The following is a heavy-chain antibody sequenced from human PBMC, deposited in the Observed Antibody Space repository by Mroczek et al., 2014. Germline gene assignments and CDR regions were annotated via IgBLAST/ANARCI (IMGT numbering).Heavy chain of an antibody. CDR1: GGSISSGSYY. V-gene: IGHV4-61*02. CDR2: IYTSGST. D-gene: IGHD6-6*01. J-gene: IGHJ3*02. CDR3: AREPRGIGIAARPKYDAFDI. Sequence: QVQLQESGPGLVKPSQTLSLTCTVSGGSISSGSYYWSWIRQPAGKGLEWIGRIYTSGSTNYNPSLKSRVTMSVDTSKNQFSLKLSSVTAADTAVYYCAREPRGIGIAARPKYDAFDIWGQGTMVTVSS.